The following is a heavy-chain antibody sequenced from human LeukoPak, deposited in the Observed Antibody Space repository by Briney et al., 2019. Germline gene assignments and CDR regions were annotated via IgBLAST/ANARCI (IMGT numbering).Heavy chain of an antibody. D-gene: IGHD2-21*01. V-gene: IGHV1-18*01. CDR1: GYTFTSFG. CDR2: ISAYNGNT. CDR3: ATSGGGEVLDY. J-gene: IGHJ4*02. Sequence: ASVKVSCKPSGYTFTSFGISWVRQAPGLGLEWMGWISAYNGNTNYAQKLQGRVTMTTDTSTSTAYMELRSLRSDDTAVYYCATSGGGEVLDYWGQGTLVTVSS.